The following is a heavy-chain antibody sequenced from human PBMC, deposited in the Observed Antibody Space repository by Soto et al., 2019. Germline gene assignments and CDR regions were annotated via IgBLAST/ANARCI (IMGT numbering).Heavy chain of an antibody. CDR2: INHSGST. Sequence: SETLSLTCAVYGGSFSGYYWSWIRQPPGKGLEWIGEINHSGSTNYNPSLKSRVTISVDTSKNQFSLKLSSVTAADTAVYYCARLPVIAAAGSYYYYGMDVWGQGTTVTVS. CDR1: GGSFSGYY. V-gene: IGHV4-34*01. CDR3: ARLPVIAAAGSYYYYGMDV. J-gene: IGHJ6*02. D-gene: IGHD6-13*01.